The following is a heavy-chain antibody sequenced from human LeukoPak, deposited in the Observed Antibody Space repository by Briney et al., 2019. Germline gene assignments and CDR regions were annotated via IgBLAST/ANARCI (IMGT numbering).Heavy chain of an antibody. J-gene: IGHJ4*02. D-gene: IGHD1-26*01. V-gene: IGHV3-21*01. CDR3: ARRGYHDYSGFDY. CDR2: ISGSSSDI. Sequence: GGSLRLSCAASAFTFSSYSMNWVRQAPGKGLEWVSSISGSSSDIYYADSVKGRFTISRDNSKNSLYLQMKSLRAEDTALYYCARRGYHDYSGFDYWGQGTLVTVSS. CDR1: AFTFSSYS.